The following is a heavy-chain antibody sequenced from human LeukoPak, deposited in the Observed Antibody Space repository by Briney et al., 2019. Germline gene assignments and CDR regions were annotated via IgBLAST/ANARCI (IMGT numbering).Heavy chain of an antibody. D-gene: IGHD3-9*01. J-gene: IGHJ4*02. CDR1: GYTFTGYY. CDR2: INPNSGGT. V-gene: IGHV1-2*02. CDR3: ARDRQRDLLRYFDWLYGTVNYFDY. Sequence: ASVTVSCKASGYTFTGYYMHWVRQAPGQGLEWMGWINPNSGGTNYAQKFQGRVTMTRDTSISTAYMELSRLRSDDTAVYYCARDRQRDLLRYFDWLYGTVNYFDYWGQGTLVTVSS.